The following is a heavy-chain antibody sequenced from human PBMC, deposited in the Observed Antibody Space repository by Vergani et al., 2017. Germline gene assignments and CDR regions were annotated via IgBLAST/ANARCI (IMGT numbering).Heavy chain of an antibody. CDR3: AKDHSRWSSGWSNGDY. CDR1: GFSFNSYW. V-gene: IGHV3-74*03. D-gene: IGHD6-19*01. J-gene: IGHJ4*02. Sequence: DVHLAESGGGFFQPGGSLRLSCSASGFSFNSYWMHWVRQVPGKGLLWVSRIKSDGSITAYADSVKGRFTITRDNAQNTLYLQMNSLRVEDTGVYYCAKDHSRWSSGWSNGDYWGQGTLVTVSS. CDR2: IKSDGSIT.